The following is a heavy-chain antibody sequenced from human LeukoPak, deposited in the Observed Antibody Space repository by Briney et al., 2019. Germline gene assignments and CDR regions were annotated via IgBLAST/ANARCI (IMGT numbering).Heavy chain of an antibody. D-gene: IGHD3-3*01. J-gene: IGHJ4*02. CDR3: AKIETIFGVVSPYFDY. CDR2: ISGSGGST. CDR1: GFTFSSYA. Sequence: GGSLRLSCAASGFTFSSYAMSWVRQAPGKGLEWVSAISGSGGSTYYADSVKGRFTISRDNSKNMLYLQMNSLRAEDTAVYYCAKIETIFGVVSPYFDYWGQGTLVTVSS. V-gene: IGHV3-23*01.